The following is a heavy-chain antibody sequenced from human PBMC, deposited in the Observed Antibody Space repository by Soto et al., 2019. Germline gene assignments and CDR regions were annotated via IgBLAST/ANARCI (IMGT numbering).Heavy chain of an antibody. Sequence: ASVKVSCKASGYTFTGYYMHWVRQAPGQGLEWMGWINPNSGDTNYAQKFQGWVTMTRDTSISTAYMELSRLRSDDTAVYYCARADPKSRYFDYWGQGTLVTVSS. V-gene: IGHV1-2*04. J-gene: IGHJ4*02. D-gene: IGHD6-13*01. CDR1: GYTFTGYY. CDR3: ARADPKSRYFDY. CDR2: INPNSGDT.